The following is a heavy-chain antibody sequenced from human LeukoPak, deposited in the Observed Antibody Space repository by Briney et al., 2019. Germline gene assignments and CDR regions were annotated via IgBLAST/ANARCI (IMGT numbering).Heavy chain of an antibody. Sequence: GGSLRLSCAASGFTFSNAWMSWVRQAPGKGLEWVGRIKSKTDGGPTDYAAPVKGRFTISRDDSKNTLYLQMNSLKTEDTAVYYCARDLGSRFLEWLSACYFDYWGQGTLVTVSS. J-gene: IGHJ4*02. CDR2: IKSKTDGGPT. CDR1: GFTFSNAW. D-gene: IGHD3-3*01. CDR3: ARDLGSRFLEWLSACYFDY. V-gene: IGHV3-15*01.